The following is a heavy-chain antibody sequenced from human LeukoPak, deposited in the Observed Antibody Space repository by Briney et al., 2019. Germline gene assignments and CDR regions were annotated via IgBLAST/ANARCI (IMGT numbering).Heavy chain of an antibody. CDR2: IYYSGST. CDR3: ASVVPAAITEYFQH. Sequence: SEXLSLTCTVSGGSISSGDYYWSWVRQPPGKGLEWIGYIYYSGSTYYNPSLKSRVTISVDTSKNQFSLKLSSVTAADTAVYYCASVVPAAITEYFQHWGQGTLVTVSS. CDR1: GGSISSGDYY. V-gene: IGHV4-30-4*08. J-gene: IGHJ1*01. D-gene: IGHD2-2*02.